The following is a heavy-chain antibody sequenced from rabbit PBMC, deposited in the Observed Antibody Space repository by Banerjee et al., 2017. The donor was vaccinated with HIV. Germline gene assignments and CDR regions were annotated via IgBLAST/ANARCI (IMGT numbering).Heavy chain of an antibody. D-gene: IGHD6-1*01. V-gene: IGHV1S47*01. J-gene: IGHJ4*01. CDR2: IYSSNGDK. CDR3: GRDRDGDAGYGSLAL. CDR1: GSDISSNA. Sequence: QEQLVESGGGLVQPEGSLTLTCKASGSDISSNAMCWVRQAPGKGLELIACIYSSNGDKWYASWVNGRFTISRSTSLNTVDLKMTSLTVADTATYFCGRDRDGDAGYGSLALWGPGPLVTVS.